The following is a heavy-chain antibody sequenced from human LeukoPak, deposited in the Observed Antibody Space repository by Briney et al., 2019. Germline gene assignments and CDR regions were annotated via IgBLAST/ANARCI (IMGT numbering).Heavy chain of an antibody. V-gene: IGHV3-74*01. CDR1: GFSFSGHW. CDR2: ISPTGSTT. Sequence: GWSLRLSCIASGFSFSGHWMHWARQVPGKGLVWVSRISPTGSTTSYADSVKGRFTISRDIAKNTLYLQMNSLRAEDTGVYYCAKDHYWSIDYWGRGTLVTVSS. J-gene: IGHJ4*02. D-gene: IGHD3-3*01. CDR3: AKDHYWSIDY.